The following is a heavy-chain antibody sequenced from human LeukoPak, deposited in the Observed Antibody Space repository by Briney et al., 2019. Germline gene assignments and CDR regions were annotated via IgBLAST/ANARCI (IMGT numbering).Heavy chain of an antibody. Sequence: PGMSLRLSCAASGFTFSSYGMHWLRQAPGKGLEWVAVIWYDGSNKYYADSVKGRFTISRDNSKNTLYLQMNSLRAEDTAVYYCERDGWYYDSSGYYRQGLFDYWGQGTLVTVSS. CDR2: IWYDGSNK. J-gene: IGHJ4*02. D-gene: IGHD3-22*01. V-gene: IGHV3-33*01. CDR3: ERDGWYYDSSGYYRQGLFDY. CDR1: GFTFSSYG.